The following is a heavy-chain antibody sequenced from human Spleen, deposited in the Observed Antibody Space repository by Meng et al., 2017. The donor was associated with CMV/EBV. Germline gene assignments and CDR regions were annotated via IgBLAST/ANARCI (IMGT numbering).Heavy chain of an antibody. CDR2: INPNSAIT. CDR1: FTASY. Sequence: FTASYIHWVRQAPGQGLEWMGWINPNSAITKYSQKFQGRFTMTRDTSVNTAYMELSRLRSDDTAMYYCARAPSRRESHVALVPAALDYWGQGALVTVSS. CDR3: ARAPSRRESHVALVPAALDY. J-gene: IGHJ4*02. D-gene: IGHD2-2*01. V-gene: IGHV1-2*02.